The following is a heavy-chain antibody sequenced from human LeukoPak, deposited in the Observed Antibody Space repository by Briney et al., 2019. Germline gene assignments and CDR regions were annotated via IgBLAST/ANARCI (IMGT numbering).Heavy chain of an antibody. D-gene: IGHD5-24*01. CDR2: INSDGSAT. Sequence: GGSLRLSCAASGFTFNNYWMHWVRQAPGKGLVWVSRINSDGSATSYADSVKGRFTISRDNAKNTLYLQMNTLRAEDTAVYFCARDPPEKNAFDIWGQGTMVTVSS. CDR3: ARDPPEKNAFDI. J-gene: IGHJ3*02. V-gene: IGHV3-74*01. CDR1: GFTFNNYW.